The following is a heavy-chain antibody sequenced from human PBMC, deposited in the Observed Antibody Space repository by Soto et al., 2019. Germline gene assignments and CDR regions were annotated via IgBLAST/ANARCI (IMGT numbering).Heavy chain of an antibody. CDR2: ISWNSGNI. D-gene: IGHD3-9*01. V-gene: IGHV3-9*01. CDR3: AKAKLRYFDWSPFDY. Sequence: EVQLVESGGGLVQPGRSLRLSCAASGLTFDDYAMHWVRQAPGKGLEWVSGISWNSGNIAYADSVKGRFTISRDNAKNSLYLQMNSLRAEDTALYYCAKAKLRYFDWSPFDYWGQGTLVTVSS. CDR1: GLTFDDYA. J-gene: IGHJ4*02.